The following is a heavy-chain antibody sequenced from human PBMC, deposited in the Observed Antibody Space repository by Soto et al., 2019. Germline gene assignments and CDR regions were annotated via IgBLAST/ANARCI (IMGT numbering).Heavy chain of an antibody. CDR3: ARESAYSSGWYGQDWFDP. Sequence: AASVKVSCKASGYTFTSYGISWVRQAPGQGXEWMGWISAYNGNTNYAQKLQGRVTMTTDTSTSTAYMELRSLRSDDTAVYYCARESAYSSGWYGQDWFDPWGQGTLVTVSS. V-gene: IGHV1-18*04. D-gene: IGHD6-19*01. CDR2: ISAYNGNT. CDR1: GYTFTSYG. J-gene: IGHJ5*02.